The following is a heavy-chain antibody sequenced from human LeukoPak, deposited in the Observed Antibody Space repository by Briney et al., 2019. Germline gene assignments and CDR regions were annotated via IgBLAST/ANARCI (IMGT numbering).Heavy chain of an antibody. Sequence: PSETLSLTCTVSGGSISSGNYYWSWIRQPAGKGLEWIGRIYTSGNTNYNPSLKSRVTISVDTSKNQFSLKLSSVTAADTAVYYCARIKIIAVAGTGRQYYFDYWGQGTLVTVSS. V-gene: IGHV4-61*02. CDR1: GGSISSGNYY. CDR3: ARIKIIAVAGTGRQYYFDY. D-gene: IGHD6-19*01. CDR2: IYTSGNT. J-gene: IGHJ4*02.